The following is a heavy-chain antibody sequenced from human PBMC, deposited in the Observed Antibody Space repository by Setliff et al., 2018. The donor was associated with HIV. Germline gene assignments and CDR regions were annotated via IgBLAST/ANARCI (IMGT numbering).Heavy chain of an antibody. CDR3: ARDRMPMASWVPDK. J-gene: IGHJ4*02. CDR1: DDSISSNY. Sequence: TLSLTCPVSDDSISSNYWSWIRQSAGKGLEWVGRIYTGGRTNYNPSLKGRVTMSVDTSKNQFSLNLSSVTAADTAVYYCARDRMPMASWVPDKWGQGTLVTVSS. CDR2: IYTGGRT. V-gene: IGHV4-4*07. D-gene: IGHD2-2*01.